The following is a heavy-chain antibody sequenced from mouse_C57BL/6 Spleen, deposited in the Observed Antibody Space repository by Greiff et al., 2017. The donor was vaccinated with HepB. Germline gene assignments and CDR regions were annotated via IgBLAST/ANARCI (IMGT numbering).Heavy chain of an antibody. CDR1: GYSITSGYY. CDR2: ISYDGSN. D-gene: IGHD1-1*01. V-gene: IGHV3-6*01. J-gene: IGHJ4*01. CDR3: AGGVLITTVVAPYYYAMDY. Sequence: EVKLVESGPGLVKPSQSLSLTCSVTGYSITSGYYWNWIRQFPGNKLEWMGYISYDGSNNYNPSLKNRISITRDTSKNQFFLKLNSVTTEDTATYYCAGGVLITTVVAPYYYAMDYWGQGTSVTVSS.